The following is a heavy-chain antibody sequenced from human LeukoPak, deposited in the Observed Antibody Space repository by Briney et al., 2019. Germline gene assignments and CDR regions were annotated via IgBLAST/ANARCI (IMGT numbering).Heavy chain of an antibody. D-gene: IGHD5-18*01. J-gene: IGHJ4*02. CDR1: GFTFSSYR. V-gene: IGHV3-7*01. CDR3: AREGGIYSYGYGRFDY. CDR2: IKEDGSEK. Sequence: GGSLRLSCAASGFTFSSYRMSWVRQTQGKGLEWVAHIKEDGSEKYYVDSVKGRFTISRDNAKNSLYLQMNSLRAEDTALYYCAREGGIYSYGYGRFDYWGQGTLVTVSS.